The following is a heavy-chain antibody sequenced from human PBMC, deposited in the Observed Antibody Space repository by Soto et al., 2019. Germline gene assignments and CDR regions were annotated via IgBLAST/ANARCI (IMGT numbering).Heavy chain of an antibody. CDR2: ISGNGVTL. J-gene: IGHJ6*02. D-gene: IGHD3-10*01. CDR1: GFSLNDHA. CDR3: TKDPSRQFGSDDMDV. V-gene: IGHV3-9*01. Sequence: EVQLVESGGGLVQPGRSLRLSCAVSGFSLNDHAMYWVRQAPGKGLVWVSGISGNGVTLGYPDSVKGRFTISRDNAKKSRYLQMDSLRPADTALYYCTKDPSRQFGSDDMDVGGQGTTVTVSS.